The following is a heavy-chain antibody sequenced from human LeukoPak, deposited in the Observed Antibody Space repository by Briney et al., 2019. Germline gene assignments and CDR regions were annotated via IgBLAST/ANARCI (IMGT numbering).Heavy chain of an antibody. CDR1: GGSISSSSYY. CDR2: IYYSGST. D-gene: IGHD5-18*01. J-gene: IGHJ4*02. V-gene: IGHV4-39*01. CDR3: ARTSGYSYDRHVDY. Sequence: SETLSLTCTVSGGSISSSSYYWGWIRQPPGKGLEWIGSIYYSGSTYYNPSLKSRVTISVDTSKNQFSLKLSSVTAADTAVYYCARTSGYSYDRHVDYWGQGTLVTVSS.